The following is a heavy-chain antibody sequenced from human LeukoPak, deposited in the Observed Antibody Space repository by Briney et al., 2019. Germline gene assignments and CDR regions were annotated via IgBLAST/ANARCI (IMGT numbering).Heavy chain of an antibody. CDR3: AKGEYFFDSSGPYYFDY. D-gene: IGHD3-22*01. CDR2: IRAFGGTT. Sequence: GGSLRLSCAASGFTFTEYVMTWVRQAPGKGLEWVSTIRAFGGTTYYTDSVKGRFTISRDNSKDTLYLQMNSLRAEDTAVYYCAKGEYFFDSSGPYYFDYWGQGTLVTVYS. CDR1: GFTFTEYV. J-gene: IGHJ4*02. V-gene: IGHV3-23*01.